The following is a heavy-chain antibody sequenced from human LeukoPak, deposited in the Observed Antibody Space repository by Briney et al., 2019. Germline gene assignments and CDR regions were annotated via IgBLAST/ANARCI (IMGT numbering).Heavy chain of an antibody. J-gene: IGHJ4*02. Sequence: GESLKISCQGSGYGFTSYWIGWVRQMPGKGLEWMGFILPADSDTRYSPSLQGQVTFSADKSISTAYLQWSSLKASDTAMYYCERTSGDNDGNALYFDYWGQGTLVTVSS. V-gene: IGHV5-51*01. CDR3: ERTSGDNDGNALYFDY. CDR2: ILPADSDT. CDR1: GYGFTSYW. D-gene: IGHD4-23*01.